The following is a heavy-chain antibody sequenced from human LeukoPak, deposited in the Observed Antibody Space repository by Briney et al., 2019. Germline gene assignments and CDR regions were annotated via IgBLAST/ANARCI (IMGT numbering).Heavy chain of an antibody. Sequence: PSETLSLTCTVSGGSISSYYWTWIRQPPGKGLEWIGYIYYTGKTNYNPSLKSRVTISIDTSRNQFSQKVTSVTAADTAVYYCARDGSSTFEFWGQGALVTVSS. V-gene: IGHV4-59*01. J-gene: IGHJ4*02. CDR3: ARDGSSTFEF. CDR1: GGSISSYY. CDR2: IYYTGKT. D-gene: IGHD6-19*01.